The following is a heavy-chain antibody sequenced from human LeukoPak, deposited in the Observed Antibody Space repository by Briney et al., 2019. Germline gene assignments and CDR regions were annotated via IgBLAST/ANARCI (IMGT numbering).Heavy chain of an antibody. CDR3: ARQARGYGDRSLWYFDY. D-gene: IGHD4-17*01. J-gene: IGHJ4*02. CDR2: IYYSGST. Sequence: SETLSLTCTVSGGSISSSSYYWGWIRQPPGKGLGWIGSIYYSGSTYYNPSLKSRVTISVDTSKNQFSLKLSSVTAADTAVYYCARQARGYGDRSLWYFDYWGQGTLVTVSS. CDR1: GGSISSSSYY. V-gene: IGHV4-39*01.